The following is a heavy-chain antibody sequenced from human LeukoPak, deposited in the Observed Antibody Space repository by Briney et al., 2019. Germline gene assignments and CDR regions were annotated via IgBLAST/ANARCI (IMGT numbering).Heavy chain of an antibody. V-gene: IGHV3-74*01. J-gene: IGHJ4*02. D-gene: IGHD3-22*01. CDR2: INSDGSST. CDR1: GFTFSSYW. CDR3: ARGPSYYYDSSGYHDF. Sequence: GGSLRLSCAASGFTFSSYWVHWVGQAPGEGLVWVSRINSDGSSTSYAHSVKGRFTLSRDNAKNTLYLQMNSLRAEDTAVYYCARGPSYYYDSSGYHDFWGQGTLVTVSS.